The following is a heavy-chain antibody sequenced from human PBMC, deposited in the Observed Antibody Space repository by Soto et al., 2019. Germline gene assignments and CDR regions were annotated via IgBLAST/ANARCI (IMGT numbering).Heavy chain of an antibody. D-gene: IGHD3-3*01. CDR2: INHSGST. Sequence: SETLSLTCAVYGGSFSGYYWSWIHQPPGKGLEWIGEINHSGSTNYNPSLKSRVTIAVDTSKNQFSLQLSSVTAADTALYYCARGGYYDIWSGYSSYFDFWGQGTLVTVSS. CDR3: ARGGYYDIWSGYSSYFDF. V-gene: IGHV4-34*01. CDR1: GGSFSGYY. J-gene: IGHJ4*02.